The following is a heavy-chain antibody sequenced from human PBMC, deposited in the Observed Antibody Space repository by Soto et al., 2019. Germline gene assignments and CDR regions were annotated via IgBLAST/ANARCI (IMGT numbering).Heavy chain of an antibody. J-gene: IGHJ2*01. Sequence: SETLSLTCAVYGGSFSGYYWSWIRQPPGKGLEWIGEINHSGSTYYNPSLKSRVTISVDTSKNQFSLKLSSVTAADTAVYYCARHPYNYYGSGSYYQTRKINWYFDLWGRGTLVTVSS. V-gene: IGHV4-34*01. CDR3: ARHPYNYYGSGSYYQTRKINWYFDL. CDR1: GGSFSGYY. CDR2: INHSGST. D-gene: IGHD3-10*01.